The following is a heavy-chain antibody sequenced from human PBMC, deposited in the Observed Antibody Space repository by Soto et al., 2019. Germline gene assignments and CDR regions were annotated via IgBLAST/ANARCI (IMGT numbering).Heavy chain of an antibody. J-gene: IGHJ4*02. CDR3: ARVTTFYDILTSSYALNYFDY. D-gene: IGHD3-9*01. CDR1: GFSVTSNY. Sequence: WGSLRLSCAASGFSVTSNYITCFRQSPFKWLECVSVIYAGGNTYYPDSVKGRFTISSDNSKNTLFLQMNNLRAEDTAVYYCARVTTFYDILTSSYALNYFDYWGQGTRVTVSS. CDR2: IYAGGNT. V-gene: IGHV3-53*01.